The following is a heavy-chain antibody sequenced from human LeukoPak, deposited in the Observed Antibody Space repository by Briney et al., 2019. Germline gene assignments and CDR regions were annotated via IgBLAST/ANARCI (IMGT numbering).Heavy chain of an antibody. V-gene: IGHV4-59*02. D-gene: IGHD3-16*01. Sequence: SETLSLTCTVSDDSVSDYYRGWIRQPPGKGLEWIGYFYNSGRSTYNPSLKSRVTISADTSKNHFSLKLNSVTTADTAVYYCTRGAGWLIDYWGQGILVTVSS. J-gene: IGHJ4*02. CDR2: FYNSGRS. CDR1: DDSVSDYY. CDR3: TRGAGWLIDY.